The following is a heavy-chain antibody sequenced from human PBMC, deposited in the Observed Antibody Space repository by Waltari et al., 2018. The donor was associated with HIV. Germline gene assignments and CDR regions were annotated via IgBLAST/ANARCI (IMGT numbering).Heavy chain of an antibody. CDR1: GYTFTSYG. CDR3: ARVPSSGNYDGVPSLYGMDV. Sequence: QVQLVQSGAEVKKPGASVKVSCKASGYTFTSYGISWVRQAPGQGLEWMGWISAYNGNTNYAQKLQGRVTMTTDTSTSTAYMELRSLRSDDTAVYYCARVPSSGNYDGVPSLYGMDVWGQGTTVTVSS. J-gene: IGHJ6*02. V-gene: IGHV1-18*01. CDR2: ISAYNGNT. D-gene: IGHD4-4*01.